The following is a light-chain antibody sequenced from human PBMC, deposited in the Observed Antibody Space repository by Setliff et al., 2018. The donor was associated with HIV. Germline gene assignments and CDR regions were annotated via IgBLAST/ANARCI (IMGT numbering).Light chain of an antibody. Sequence: DIVLTQSPATLSLSPGESATLSCRASQSVRSFLAWYQQKPGHPPRLLIYDTSIRATGIPARFSASGSGTDFTLTISSLEPEDSAVYYCQQRSHWLSFGGGTKVDIK. CDR1: QSVRSF. CDR2: DTS. CDR3: QQRSHWLS. V-gene: IGKV3-11*01. J-gene: IGKJ4*01.